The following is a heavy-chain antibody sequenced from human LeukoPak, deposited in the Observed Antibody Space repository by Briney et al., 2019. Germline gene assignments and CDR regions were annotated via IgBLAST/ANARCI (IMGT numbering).Heavy chain of an antibody. V-gene: IGHV3-43*01. J-gene: IGHJ3*02. CDR2: ISWDGGSI. CDR1: GFSFDDYT. D-gene: IGHD5-24*01. CDR3: AKDGGMTTNAFDI. Sequence: PGGSLRLFCAASGFSFDDYTMHWVRQAPGKGLEWVSLISWDGGSIFYADSVKGRFSVSRDNSKKSLYMQMNSLRTEDTALYHCAKDGGMTTNAFDIWGQGTMVTVSS.